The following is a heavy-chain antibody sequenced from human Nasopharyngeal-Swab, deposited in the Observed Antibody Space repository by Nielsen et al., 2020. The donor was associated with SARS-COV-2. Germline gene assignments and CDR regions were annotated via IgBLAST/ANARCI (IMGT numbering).Heavy chain of an antibody. D-gene: IGHD3-10*01. Sequence: WIRQSPSRGLEWLGRTYYRSKWYNDYAVSVKSRITINPDTSKNQFSLQLNSVTPEDTAVYYCARDLLDIWFGELSVLGWFDPWGQGTLVTVSS. CDR3: ARDLLDIWFGELSVLGWFDP. V-gene: IGHV6-1*01. J-gene: IGHJ5*02. CDR2: TYYRSKWYN.